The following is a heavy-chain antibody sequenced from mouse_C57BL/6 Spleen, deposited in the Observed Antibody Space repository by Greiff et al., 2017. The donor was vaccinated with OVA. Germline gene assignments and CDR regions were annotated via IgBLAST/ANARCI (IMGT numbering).Heavy chain of an antibody. CDR3: ASITTVVATGYFDV. CDR1: GFTFSSYG. V-gene: IGHV5-6*01. J-gene: IGHJ1*03. Sequence: VQLKESGGDLVKPGGSLKLSCAASGFTFSSYGMSWVRQTPDKRLEWVATISSGGSYTYYPDSVKGRFTISRDNAKNTLYLQMSSLKSEDTAMYYCASITTVVATGYFDVWGTGTTVTVSS. D-gene: IGHD1-1*01. CDR2: ISSGGSYT.